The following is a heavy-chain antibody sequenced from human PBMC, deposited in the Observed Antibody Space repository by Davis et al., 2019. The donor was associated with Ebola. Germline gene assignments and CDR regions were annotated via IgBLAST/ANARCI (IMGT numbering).Heavy chain of an antibody. J-gene: IGHJ3*01. D-gene: IGHD5-18*01. CDR2: ISGSSNTI. Sequence: PGGSLRLSCAASGFTFSSYGMHWVRQAPGKGLEWVSLISGSSNTIYYADSVKGRFTISRDNAKNSLYLQMNGLRDEDTAMYYCAREGVQLWTHDPFDVWGRGTMVTVSS. CDR1: GFTFSSYG. CDR3: AREGVQLWTHDPFDV. V-gene: IGHV3-48*02.